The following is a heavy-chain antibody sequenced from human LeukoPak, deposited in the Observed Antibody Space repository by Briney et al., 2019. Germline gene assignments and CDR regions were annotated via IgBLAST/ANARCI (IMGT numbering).Heavy chain of an antibody. CDR2: ISAYNGNT. D-gene: IGHD3-22*01. J-gene: IGHJ4*02. Sequence: GASVKVSCKASGYTFTSYYMHWVRQAPGQGLEWMGWISAYNGNTHYAQKLQGRVTMTTDTSTSTVYMELRSLRSDDTAVYYCARGSPPRRNYDSRGYYSYYLDYWGQGTLVTVSS. V-gene: IGHV1-18*04. CDR3: ARGSPPRRNYDSRGYYSYYLDY. CDR1: GYTFTSYY.